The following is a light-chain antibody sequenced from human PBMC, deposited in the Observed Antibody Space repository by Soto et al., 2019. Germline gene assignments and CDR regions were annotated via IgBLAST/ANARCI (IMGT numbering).Light chain of an antibody. V-gene: IGKV3-11*01. J-gene: IGKJ4*01. CDR2: DAS. CDR1: QSVSSY. CDR3: QQRSNWPPLT. Sequence: EIVLTQSPATLSLSPGERATLSCRASQSVSSYLAWYHQKAGQAPRLLIYDASIRATGIPARFSGSGSGTDFTLTISSLEPEDFAIYYCQQRSNWPPLTFGGGTKVEIK.